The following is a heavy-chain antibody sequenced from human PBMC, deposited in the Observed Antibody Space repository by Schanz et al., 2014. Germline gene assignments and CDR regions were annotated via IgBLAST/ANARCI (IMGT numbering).Heavy chain of an antibody. Sequence: QVQLQQWGAGLLKPSETLSLTCAVYGGSFSGYFWSWIRQPPGKGLEWIGEINHSGSTNYNPSLKSRVTIPLDTSKNHFSRKLSSGPAADAAVYYCARTTKARGPTADYWGQGTLVTVSS. CDR1: GGSFSGYF. J-gene: IGHJ4*02. CDR3: ARTTKARGPTADY. V-gene: IGHV4-34*01. CDR2: INHSGST. D-gene: IGHD3-10*01.